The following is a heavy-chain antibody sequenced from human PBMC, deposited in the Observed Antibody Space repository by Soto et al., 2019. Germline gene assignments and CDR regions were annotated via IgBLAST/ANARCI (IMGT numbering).Heavy chain of an antibody. Sequence: EVQLLESGGGLVQPGGSLRLSCAASGFTFSSYAMNWVRQAPGKGLEWVSSISSSSSYIYYADSVKGRFTISRDNAKNSLYLQMNSLRAEDTAVYYCARDIRPGYYGMDVWGQGTTVTVSS. V-gene: IGHV3-21*01. CDR1: GFTFSSYA. CDR3: ARDIRPGYYGMDV. D-gene: IGHD2-21*01. J-gene: IGHJ6*02. CDR2: ISSSSSYI.